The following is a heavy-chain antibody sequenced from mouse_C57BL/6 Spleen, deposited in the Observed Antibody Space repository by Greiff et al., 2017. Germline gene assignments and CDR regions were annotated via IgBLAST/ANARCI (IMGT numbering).Heavy chain of an antibody. Sequence: QVQLKQPGTELVKPGASVKLSCKASGYTFTSYWMHWVKQRPGQGLEWIGNINPSNGGTNYNEKFKSKATLTVDKSSSTAYMQLSRLTSEDSAVYYCARFGGKDPAWFAYWGQGTLVTVSA. D-gene: IGHD1-3*01. V-gene: IGHV1-53*01. J-gene: IGHJ3*01. CDR3: ARFGGKDPAWFAY. CDR1: GYTFTSYW. CDR2: INPSNGGT.